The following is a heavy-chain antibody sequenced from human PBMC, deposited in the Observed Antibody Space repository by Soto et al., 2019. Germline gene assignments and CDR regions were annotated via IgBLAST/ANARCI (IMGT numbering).Heavy chain of an antibody. J-gene: IGHJ4*02. CDR1: GFTFSSYG. CDR3: AKAPIAVAGTGFDY. D-gene: IGHD6-19*01. V-gene: IGHV3-30*18. Sequence: PGGSLRLSCAASGFTFSSYGMHWVRQAPGKGLEWVAVISYDGSNKYYADSVKGRCTISRDNSKNTLYLQMNSLRAEDTAVYYCAKAPIAVAGTGFDYWGQGTLVTVSS. CDR2: ISYDGSNK.